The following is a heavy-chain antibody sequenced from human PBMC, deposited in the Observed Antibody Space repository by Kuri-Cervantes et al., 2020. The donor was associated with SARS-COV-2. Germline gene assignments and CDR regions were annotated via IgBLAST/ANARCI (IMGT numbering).Heavy chain of an antibody. V-gene: IGHV5-51*01. CDR3: ARLGNIWFGELLTPLPDQ. CDR2: IYPGDSDT. D-gene: IGHD3-10*01. CDR1: GYSFTSYW. J-gene: IGHJ4*02. Sequence: KVSCKGSGYSFTSYWIGWVRQMPGKGLEWMGIIYPGDSDTRYSPSFQGQVTISAVKSISTAYLQWSSLKASDTAMYYCARLGNIWFGELLTPLPDQWGQGTLVTVSS.